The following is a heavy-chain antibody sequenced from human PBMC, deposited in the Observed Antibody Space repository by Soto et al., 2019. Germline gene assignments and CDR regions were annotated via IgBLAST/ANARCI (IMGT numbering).Heavy chain of an antibody. CDR2: IYHTGIT. J-gene: IGHJ4*02. D-gene: IGHD6-19*01. CDR3: ARRYGSLAGAFDY. CDR1: GGSISSYY. Sequence: QVQLQESGPGLVKPSETLSLTCTVSGGSISSYYWSWIRQPPGKGLEWIGHIYHTGITNYNPSLKRRVTISVDMSTNTFFLALSSVTAADTAVYHCARRYGSLAGAFDYWGQGALVTVSS. V-gene: IGHV4-59*08.